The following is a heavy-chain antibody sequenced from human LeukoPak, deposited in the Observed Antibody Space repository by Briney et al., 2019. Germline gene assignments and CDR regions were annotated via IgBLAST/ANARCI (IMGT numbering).Heavy chain of an antibody. D-gene: IGHD3-9*01. CDR1: GGTFSSYA. V-gene: IGHV1-69*13. CDR2: IIPIFGTA. CDR3: ALDGRNYDILTGYYYYYYYGMDV. J-gene: IGHJ6*02. Sequence: SVKVSCKASGGTFSSYAISWVRQAPGQGLEWMGGIIPIFGTANYAQNFQGRVTITADESTSTAYMELSSLRSEDTAVNYCALDGRNYDILTGYYYYYYYGMDVWGQGTTVTVSS.